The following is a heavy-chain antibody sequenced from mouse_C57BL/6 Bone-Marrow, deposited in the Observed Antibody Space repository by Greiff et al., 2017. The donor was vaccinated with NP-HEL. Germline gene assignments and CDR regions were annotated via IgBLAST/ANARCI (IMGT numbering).Heavy chain of an antibody. D-gene: IGHD2-4*01. CDR3: ARSIYYDYADDPVYAMDY. J-gene: IGHJ4*01. Sequence: VQLKQSGGGLVQPGGSLSLSCAASGFTFTDYYMSWVRQPPGKALEWLGFIRNKANGYTTEYSASVKGRFTISRDNSQSIRYLQMNDLRAEDSATYYCARSIYYDYADDPVYAMDYWGQGTSVTVSS. V-gene: IGHV7-3*01. CDR2: IRNKANGYTT. CDR1: GFTFTDYY.